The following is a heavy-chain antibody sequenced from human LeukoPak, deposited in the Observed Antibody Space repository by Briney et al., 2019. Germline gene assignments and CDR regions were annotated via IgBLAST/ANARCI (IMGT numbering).Heavy chain of an antibody. Sequence: ASVKVSCKASGYTFTGYYMHWVRQAPGQGLEGMGWINPNSGGTNYAQKFQGRVTMTRDTSISTAYMELSRLRSDDTAVYYCARDWYYYDSSGYWGSWGQGTLVTVSS. CDR3: ARDWYYYDSSGYWGS. CDR2: INPNSGGT. V-gene: IGHV1-2*02. J-gene: IGHJ5*02. D-gene: IGHD3-22*01. CDR1: GYTFTGYY.